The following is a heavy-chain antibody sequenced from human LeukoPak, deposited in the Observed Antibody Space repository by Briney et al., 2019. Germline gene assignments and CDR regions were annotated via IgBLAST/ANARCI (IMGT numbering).Heavy chain of an antibody. CDR1: GFSFTTYW. J-gene: IGHJ4*02. D-gene: IGHD3-22*01. V-gene: IGHV3-7*01. CDR2: IKEDGSDK. CDR3: ARWEEGYYYDSSGYYYFDY. Sequence: GGSLRLSCAATGFSFTTYWMSWVRQAPGKGLEWVANIKEDGSDKYYVDSVKGRFSIPRDNAKNSLYLQMNSLRAEDTAVYYCARWEEGYYYDSSGYYYFDYWGQGTLVTVSS.